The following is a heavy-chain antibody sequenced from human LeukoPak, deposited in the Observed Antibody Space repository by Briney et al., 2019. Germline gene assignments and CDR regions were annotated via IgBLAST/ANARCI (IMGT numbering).Heavy chain of an antibody. Sequence: KPSETLSLTCAVYGGSFSGYYWSWIRQPPGKGLEWIGEINHSGSTNYHPSLKSRVTISVDTSKNQFSLKLSSVTAADTAVYYCARGRYYWNRYYYYMDVWGKGTTVTVSS. CDR3: ARGRYYWNRYYYYMDV. V-gene: IGHV4-34*01. D-gene: IGHD1-20*01. CDR2: INHSGST. CDR1: GGSFSGYY. J-gene: IGHJ6*03.